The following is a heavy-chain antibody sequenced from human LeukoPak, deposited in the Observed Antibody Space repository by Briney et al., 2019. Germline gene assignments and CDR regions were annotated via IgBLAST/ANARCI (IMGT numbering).Heavy chain of an antibody. CDR2: ISGSGGST. CDR3: AKIPYCYDSRQFDY. J-gene: IGHJ4*02. Sequence: GGSLRLSCAASGFTFSSYAMSWVRQAPGKGLEWVSAISGSGGSTYYADSVKGRFTISRDNSKSTLYLQMNSLRAEDTAVYYCAKIPYCYDSRQFDYWGQGTLVTVSS. CDR1: GFTFSSYA. D-gene: IGHD3-22*01. V-gene: IGHV3-23*01.